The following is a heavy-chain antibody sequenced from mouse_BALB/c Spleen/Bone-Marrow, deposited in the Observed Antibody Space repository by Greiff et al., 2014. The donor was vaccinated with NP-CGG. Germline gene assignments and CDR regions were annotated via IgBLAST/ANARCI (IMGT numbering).Heavy chain of an antibody. CDR3: TRFGSTYDWYFDV. J-gene: IGHJ1*01. D-gene: IGHD1-1*01. Sequence: VQLQQSGTVLARPGASVKMSCKASGYSFTIYWMHWVKQRPGQGLEWIGAIYPGNSDSSYNQKFKGKAKLTAVPSASTAYMELSSLTNEDSAVYYCTRFGSTYDWYFDVWGAGTTVTVSS. CDR2: IYPGNSDS. V-gene: IGHV1-5*01. CDR1: GYSFTIYW.